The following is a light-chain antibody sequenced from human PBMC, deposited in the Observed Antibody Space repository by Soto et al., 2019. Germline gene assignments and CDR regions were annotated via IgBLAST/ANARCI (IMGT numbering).Light chain of an antibody. J-gene: IGKJ1*01. Sequence: DIVMTQSPDSLAVSLGERATINCKSSQSILYNSNNKNYLAWYQHKPGQPPKVLIYWASTRESGVPDRFSGSGSGTDFTLTISSLQAEDVAVYYCQQYYNTPWTFGPGNKVEIK. CDR2: WAS. CDR3: QQYYNTPWT. CDR1: QSILYNSNNKNY. V-gene: IGKV4-1*01.